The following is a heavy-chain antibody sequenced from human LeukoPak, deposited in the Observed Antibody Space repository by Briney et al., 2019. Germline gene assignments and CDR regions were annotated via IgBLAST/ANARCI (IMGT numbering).Heavy chain of an antibody. V-gene: IGHV3-7*01. CDR2: IKQDGSEK. D-gene: IGHD3-10*01. CDR3: ARSSITMVRGVIKSTTGWYHYYNMDV. Sequence: GGTLRLPCAASGFTFSSYGMSWVRQAPGRGLEWVANIKQDGSEKNYVGSVKGRFTIARDNAKNSLYLQMNSLRAEDTAVYYCARSSITMVRGVIKSTTGWYHYYNMDVWGKGTTVTVSS. CDR1: GFTFSSYG. J-gene: IGHJ6*03.